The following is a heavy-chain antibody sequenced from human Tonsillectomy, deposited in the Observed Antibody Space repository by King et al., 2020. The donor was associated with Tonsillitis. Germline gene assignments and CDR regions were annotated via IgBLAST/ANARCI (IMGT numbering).Heavy chain of an antibody. V-gene: IGHV3-23*04. D-gene: IGHD2-15*01. CDR2: ISGSGGYT. J-gene: IGHJ3*02. CDR3: AKDGGFCSGGSCLDAFDI. Sequence: VQLVESGGGLVRPGGSLRLSCAASGFTFRSYVMSWVRQAPGKGLEWVSGISGSGGYTYYADSVKGRFTISRDNSKNTLYLQMNSLRAEDTAVYYCAKDGGFCSGGSCLDAFDIWGQGTMVTVSS. CDR1: GFTFRSYV.